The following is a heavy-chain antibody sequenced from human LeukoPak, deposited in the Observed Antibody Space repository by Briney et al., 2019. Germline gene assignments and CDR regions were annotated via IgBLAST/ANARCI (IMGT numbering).Heavy chain of an antibody. V-gene: IGHV3-23*01. CDR1: GFTFSSHA. Sequence: GGSLRLSCAASGFTFSSHAMSWVRQAPGKGLEWVSAISGSGGSTYYADSVKGRFTISRDNSRNTLYLHMNSLRADDTALYYCARASGVSDLWGQGDIGHRLF. CDR2: ISGSGGST. CDR3: ARASGVSDL. D-gene: IGHD3-10*01. J-gene: IGHJ3*01.